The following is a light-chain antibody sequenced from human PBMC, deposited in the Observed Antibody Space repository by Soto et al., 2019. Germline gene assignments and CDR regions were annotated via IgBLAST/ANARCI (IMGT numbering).Light chain of an antibody. CDR1: QSLLHSNGYNS. J-gene: IGKJ5*01. CDR3: MQALQTPIT. Sequence: DVVMTQSPLSLPVTPGEPASISCRSSQSLLHSNGYNSLDWYLQKPGQSPQLLIYLGSNRASGVPDRFSGSGSGTDFTLKISRVEAEDVGVYYCMQALQTPITFGQGTRREIK. CDR2: LGS. V-gene: IGKV2-28*01.